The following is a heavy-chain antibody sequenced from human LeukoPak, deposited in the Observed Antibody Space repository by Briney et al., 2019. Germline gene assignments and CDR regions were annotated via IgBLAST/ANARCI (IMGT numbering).Heavy chain of an antibody. D-gene: IGHD5-18*01. Sequence: ASVKVSCKASGYTFTGYYMHWVRQAPGQGLEWMGWINPNSGGTNYAQKFQGRVTMTRDTSISTAYVELSRLRSDDTAVYYCARDLVDTAMVKSDLGRPYWFDPWGQGTLVTVSS. J-gene: IGHJ5*02. CDR1: GYTFTGYY. CDR2: INPNSGGT. V-gene: IGHV1-2*02. CDR3: ARDLVDTAMVKSDLGRPYWFDP.